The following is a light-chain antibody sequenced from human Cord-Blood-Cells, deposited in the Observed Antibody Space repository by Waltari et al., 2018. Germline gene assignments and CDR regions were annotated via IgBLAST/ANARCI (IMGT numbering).Light chain of an antibody. CDR1: QSVSSSY. CDR3: QQYGSSPRT. CDR2: GAS. Sequence: IVLKQSPGTLSLSPGESATLSCRASQSVSSSYLAWYQQKPGQAPRLLIYGASSRATGIPDRFSGSGSGTDFTLTISRLEPEDFAVYYCQQYGSSPRTFGQGTKVEIK. V-gene: IGKV3-20*01. J-gene: IGKJ1*01.